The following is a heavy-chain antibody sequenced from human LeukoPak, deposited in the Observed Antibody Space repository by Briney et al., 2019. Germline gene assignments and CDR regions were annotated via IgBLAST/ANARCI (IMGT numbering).Heavy chain of an antibody. CDR1: GYTLTELS. D-gene: IGHD3-3*01. V-gene: IGHV1-8*01. J-gene: IGHJ4*02. CDR2: MNPNSGNT. Sequence: ASVKVSCKVSGYTLTELSMHWVRQATGQGLEWMGWMNPNSGNTGYAQKFQGRVTMTRNTSISTAYMELSSLRSEDTAVYYCARGGFGTGVDYWGQGTLVTVSS. CDR3: ARGGFGTGVDY.